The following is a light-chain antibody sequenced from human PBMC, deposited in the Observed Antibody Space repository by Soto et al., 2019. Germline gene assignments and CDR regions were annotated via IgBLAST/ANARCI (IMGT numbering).Light chain of an antibody. J-gene: IGLJ2*01. Sequence: QSALTQPPSASGSPGQSVTISCIGTSSDVGGYNYVSWYQQHPGKAPKLMIYEVSKRPSGVPDRFSGSRSGNTASLTDSGVQDEDEVDDYGSKYASPDRFGVVCRVTKLT. CDR3: SKYASPDRFGV. V-gene: IGLV2-8*01. CDR1: SSDVGGYNY. CDR2: EVS.